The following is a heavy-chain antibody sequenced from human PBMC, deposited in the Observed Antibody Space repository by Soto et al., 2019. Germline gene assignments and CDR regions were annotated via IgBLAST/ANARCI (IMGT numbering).Heavy chain of an antibody. CDR3: ARGKGYYDSSGYYSYYFDY. CDR1: GGSNIRSGYY. V-gene: IGHV4-34*01. Sequence: SEAEPRTCARRGGSNIRSGYYWNWFRKPPGKGLEWIGEINHSGSTNYNPSLKSRVTISVDTSKNQFSLKLSSVTAADTAVYYCARGKGYYDSSGYYSYYFDYWGQGTLVTVSS. CDR2: INHSGST. D-gene: IGHD3-22*01. J-gene: IGHJ4*02.